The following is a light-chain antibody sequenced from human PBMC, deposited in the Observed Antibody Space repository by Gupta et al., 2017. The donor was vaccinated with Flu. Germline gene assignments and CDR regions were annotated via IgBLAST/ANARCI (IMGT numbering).Light chain of an antibody. CDR2: KNS. J-gene: IGLJ2*01. V-gene: IGLV3-25*03. Sequence: SDELTQPPSVSVSPGQTARITCSGEGLPSVYAHWYQQRPGQAPVMIIYKNSGRPSGIPERFSGSRSGTTVTLTISGVQAEDEADYYCHSVDITASWVFGGGTKLTVL. CDR3: HSVDITASWV. CDR1: GLPSVY.